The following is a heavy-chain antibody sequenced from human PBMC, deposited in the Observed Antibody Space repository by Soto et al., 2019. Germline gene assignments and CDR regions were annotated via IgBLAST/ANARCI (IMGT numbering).Heavy chain of an antibody. CDR1: GGTFSSYA. V-gene: IGHV1-69*13. D-gene: IGHD6-19*01. CDR2: IIPIFGTA. Sequence: ASVKVSCKASGGTFSSYAISWVRQAPGQGLEWMGGIIPIFGTANYAQKFQGRVTITADESTSTAYMELSSLRSEDTAVYYCARDRGEGYSSGWYWYFDLWGRGTLVTVSS. J-gene: IGHJ2*01. CDR3: ARDRGEGYSSGWYWYFDL.